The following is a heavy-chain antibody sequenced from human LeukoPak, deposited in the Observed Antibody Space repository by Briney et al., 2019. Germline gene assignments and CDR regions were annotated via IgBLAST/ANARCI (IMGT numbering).Heavy chain of an antibody. V-gene: IGHV3-7*01. CDR1: GFTFSNYW. J-gene: IGHJ1*01. CDR3: VIYSSLNRREFQY. CDR2: IKTDGSEK. D-gene: IGHD3-22*01. Sequence: GGSLRLSCEGSGFTFSNYWMGWVRQAPGKGLQWVANIKTDGSEKYYVDSVKGRFTISRDNAKNSLYLQMNSLRAEDTAVYYCVIYSSLNRREFQYWGQGTLLTVSS.